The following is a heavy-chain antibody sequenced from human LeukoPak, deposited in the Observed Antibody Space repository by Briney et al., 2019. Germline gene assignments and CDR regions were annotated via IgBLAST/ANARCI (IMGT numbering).Heavy chain of an antibody. CDR2: FDPEDGET. V-gene: IGHV1-24*01. J-gene: IGHJ6*02. CDR1: GYTLTELS. Sequence: ASVKVSCKVSGYTLTELSMHWVRQAPGKGLEWMGGFDPEDGETIYAQKFQGRATMTEDTSTDTAYMELSSLRSEDTAVYYCATDRSYYDSSMVIYGMDVWGQGTTVTVSS. D-gene: IGHD3-22*01. CDR3: ATDRSYYDSSMVIYGMDV.